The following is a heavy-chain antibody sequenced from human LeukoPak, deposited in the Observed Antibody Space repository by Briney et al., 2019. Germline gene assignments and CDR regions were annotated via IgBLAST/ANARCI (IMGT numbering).Heavy chain of an antibody. J-gene: IGHJ4*02. Sequence: PGGSLRLSCVASGISFKSYAMTWVRQAPGKGLEWVSLVSGSGGTTYYADSVKGRFTISRDNSRQTLFLRMDGLRADDTAMYFCATLDSFSFESWGQGTLVTVSS. CDR3: ATLDSFSFES. V-gene: IGHV3-23*01. CDR1: GISFKSYA. CDR2: VSGSGGTT.